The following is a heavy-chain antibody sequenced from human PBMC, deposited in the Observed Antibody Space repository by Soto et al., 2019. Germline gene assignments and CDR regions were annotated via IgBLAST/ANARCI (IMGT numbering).Heavy chain of an antibody. V-gene: IGHV5-51*01. Sequence: GESLKISCKGSGYSFTSYWIGWVRQMPGKGLEWMGIIYPGDTDTRYSPSFQGQVTTSADTSNSTAYLQWSSLKASATAMYYSAGTPDRCTAVVRFLEWLPYYFDYWGQGTLVTVSS. CDR1: GYSFTSYW. J-gene: IGHJ4*02. CDR2: IYPGDTDT. CDR3: AGTPDRCTAVVRFLEWLPYYFDY. D-gene: IGHD3-3*01.